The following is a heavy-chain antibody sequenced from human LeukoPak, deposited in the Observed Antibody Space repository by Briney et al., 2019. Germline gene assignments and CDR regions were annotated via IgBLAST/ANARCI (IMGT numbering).Heavy chain of an antibody. CDR3: ATDSFFVCGGDR. D-gene: IGHD2-21*02. CDR2: FDPEDGET. J-gene: IGHJ4*02. V-gene: IGHV1-24*01. CDR1: GYTLTELS. Sequence: ASVKVSCKVSGYTLTELSMHWVRQAPGKGLEWMGGFDPEDGETIYAQKFQGRVTMTEDTSTDTAYMELSSLRSEDTAVYYCATDSFFVCGGDRWGQGTLVTVSS.